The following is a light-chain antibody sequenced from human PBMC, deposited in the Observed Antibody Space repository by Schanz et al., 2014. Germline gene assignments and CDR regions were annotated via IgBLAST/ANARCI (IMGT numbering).Light chain of an antibody. CDR2: WAS. Sequence: DIVMTQSPDSLAVSLGERATIHCKSSQSVLHSSNNKNYLAWYQQKPGQPPKLLIYWASTRESGVPDRFSGSGSGTDFTLTISSLQAEDVAVYYCQQYYIPPLTFGGGTKVEI. CDR3: QQYYIPPLT. J-gene: IGKJ4*01. CDR1: QSVLHSSNNKNY. V-gene: IGKV4-1*01.